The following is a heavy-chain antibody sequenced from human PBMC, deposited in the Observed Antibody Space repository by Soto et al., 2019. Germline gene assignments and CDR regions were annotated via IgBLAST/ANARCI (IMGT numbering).Heavy chain of an antibody. D-gene: IGHD3-16*01. CDR2: IYNIGST. J-gene: IGHJ6*02. Sequence: NPSETLSLTCTVSSGSVSSASYYWSWIRQPPGKGLEWIGYIYNIGSTKYNPSLRSRVTISVDMSKNQISLRLSSVTAADTAVYYCASLPRYDYYNGMDFWGQGTTVTVSS. V-gene: IGHV4-61*01. CDR3: ASLPRYDYYNGMDF. CDR1: SGSVSSASYY.